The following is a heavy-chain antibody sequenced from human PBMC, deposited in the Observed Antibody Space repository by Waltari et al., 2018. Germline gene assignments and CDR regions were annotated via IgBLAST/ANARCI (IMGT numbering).Heavy chain of an antibody. V-gene: IGHV3-23*01. J-gene: IGHJ5*02. D-gene: IGHD2-2*02. CDR3: ARLKPIYTTSLDWFDP. CDR2: ISDRDRTT. CDR1: GFTFSSSA. Sequence: EVQLLESGGGLVQPGGSLRLSCAASGFTFSSSAMNWVRQAPGKGLEWVSGISDRDRTTYYADSVKGRFTISRDNSKNTLYLQMNNLRADDTAVYYCARLKPIYTTSLDWFDPWGQGALVTVSS.